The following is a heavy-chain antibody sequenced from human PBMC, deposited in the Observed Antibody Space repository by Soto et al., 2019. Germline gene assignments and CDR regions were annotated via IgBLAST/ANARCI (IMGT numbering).Heavy chain of an antibody. Sequence: GGSLRLSCAASGFTFSSYGMHWVRQAPGKGLEWVAVISYDGSNKYYADSVKGRFTISRDNSKNTLYLQMNNLRAEDTAVYYCAKDKGAYFDWFDYGMDVWGQGTTVTVSS. D-gene: IGHD3-9*01. V-gene: IGHV3-30*18. CDR3: AKDKGAYFDWFDYGMDV. CDR1: GFTFSSYG. CDR2: ISYDGSNK. J-gene: IGHJ6*02.